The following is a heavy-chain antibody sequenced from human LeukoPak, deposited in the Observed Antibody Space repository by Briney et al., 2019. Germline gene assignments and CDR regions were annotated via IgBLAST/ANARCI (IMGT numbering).Heavy chain of an antibody. CDR2: IIPILSIA. J-gene: IGHJ4*02. D-gene: IGHD2-2*02. CDR3: ARESGLYRQMKEGGSGVDY. Sequence: ASVKVSCKASGDTFNNYAMSWVRQAPGQGLEWMGRIIPILSIANYAQKFQGRVTITADKSTSTAYMELSSLRSEDTAMYYCARESGLYRQMKEGGSGVDYWGQGTLVTVSS. V-gene: IGHV1-69*04. CDR1: GDTFNNYA.